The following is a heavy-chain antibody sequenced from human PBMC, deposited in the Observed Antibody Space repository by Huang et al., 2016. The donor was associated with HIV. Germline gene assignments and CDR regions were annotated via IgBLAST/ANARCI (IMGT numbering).Heavy chain of an antibody. V-gene: IGHV4-34*02. D-gene: IGHD3-10*01. CDR2: SNHLGST. J-gene: IGHJ5*02. Sequence: QVHLQQWGAGLLKSAETLSLTCAVYGGSLSGYYWSWLRQTPGKGLEWIGESNHLGSTNYNPSLKSRVSISMDGSKKQFSLKLRSISDADTAVYFCARDATKNPRGWFDPWGQGTLVTVSS. CDR1: GGSLSGYY. CDR3: ARDATKNPRGWFDP.